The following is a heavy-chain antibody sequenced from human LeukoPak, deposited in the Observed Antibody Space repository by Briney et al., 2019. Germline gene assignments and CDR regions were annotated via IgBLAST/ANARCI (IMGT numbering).Heavy chain of an antibody. CDR2: ISSSSSYI. Sequence: KSGGSLRLSCAASGFIFSSYSMNWVRQAPGKGLEWVSSISSSSSYIYYADSVKGRFTISRDNSKNSFYLQMSSLRAEDTGVFYCARDVAYSAFDYWGQGTLVTVSS. D-gene: IGHD2-21*01. CDR1: GFIFSSYS. J-gene: IGHJ4*02. V-gene: IGHV3-21*01. CDR3: ARDVAYSAFDY.